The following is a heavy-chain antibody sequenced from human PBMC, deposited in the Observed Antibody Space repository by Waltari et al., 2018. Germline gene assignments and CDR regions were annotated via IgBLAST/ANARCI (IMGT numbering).Heavy chain of an antibody. V-gene: IGHV3-30*18. D-gene: IGHD1-26*01. CDR2: ISSDGSGK. CDR3: AKAGGIYNYPLDP. Sequence: QVEASGGGVVQPGGSLRLSCVASGYPFSNYGMPWVRQAPGKGLEWLAVISSDGSGKYYADSVKGRFTMSRDNSKNMVYLQMNSLRPEDTAVYYCAKAGGIYNYPLDPWGQGTLVTVSS. CDR1: GYPFSNYG. J-gene: IGHJ5*02.